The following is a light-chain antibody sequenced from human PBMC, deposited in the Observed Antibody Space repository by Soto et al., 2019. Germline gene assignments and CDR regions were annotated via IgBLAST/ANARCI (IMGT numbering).Light chain of an antibody. J-gene: IGLJ1*01. CDR2: EVT. CDR3: SSYASSSSYV. Sequence: QSALTQPASVSGSRGQSITISCTGTSSDVGGYNHVSWYQIHPGKAPKLIIYEVTSRPSGVSYRFSGSKSGNSASLTISGLQAEDEADYYCSSYASSSSYVFGGGTKVTVL. CDR1: SSDVGGYNH. V-gene: IGLV2-14*01.